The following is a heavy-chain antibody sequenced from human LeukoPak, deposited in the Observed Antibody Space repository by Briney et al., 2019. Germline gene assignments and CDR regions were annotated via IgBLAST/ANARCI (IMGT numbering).Heavy chain of an antibody. CDR2: VDPSDSYT. D-gene: IGHD6-19*01. CDR1: GYIFTTYW. Sequence: GESLKISCKGSGYIFTTYWISWVRQMPGKGLEWMGKVDPSDSYTTYSPSFQGHVTISADKSISTAYLQWDSLKASDTATYYCARHGGSGSFDYWGQGTLVTVSS. J-gene: IGHJ4*02. V-gene: IGHV5-10-1*01. CDR3: ARHGGSGSFDY.